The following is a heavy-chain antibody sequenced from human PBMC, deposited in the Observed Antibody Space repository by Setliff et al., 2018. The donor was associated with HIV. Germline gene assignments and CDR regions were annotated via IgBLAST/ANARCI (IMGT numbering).Heavy chain of an antibody. CDR3: AKAYSGYEYSTDY. CDR2: MSYDGNNK. V-gene: IGHV3-30*07. Sequence: SGGSLRLSCAASGFTFSPYWMHWVRQAPGKGLEWVAVMSYDGNNKYYADSVKGRFTISRDNSKNTLYLQMNSLRAEDTAVYYCAKAYSGYEYSTDYWGQGTLVTVSS. J-gene: IGHJ4*02. D-gene: IGHD5-12*01. CDR1: GFTFSPYW.